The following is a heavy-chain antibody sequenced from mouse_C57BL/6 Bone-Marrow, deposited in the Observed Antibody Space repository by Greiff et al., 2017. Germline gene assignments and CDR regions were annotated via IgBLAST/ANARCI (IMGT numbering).Heavy chain of an antibody. CDR2: IDPSDSYT. Sequence: QVQLQQPGAELVMPGASVKLSCKASGYTFTSYWMHWVKQRPGQGLEWIGEIDPSDSYTNYNQKFKGKSTLTVDKSSSTAYMQLSSLTSEDSAVYYCESLLAYWGQGTLVTVSA. CDR1: GYTFTSYW. J-gene: IGHJ3*01. CDR3: ESLLAY. V-gene: IGHV1-69*01.